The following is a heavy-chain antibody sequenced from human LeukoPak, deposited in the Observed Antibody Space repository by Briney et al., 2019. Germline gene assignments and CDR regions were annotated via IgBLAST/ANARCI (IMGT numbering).Heavy chain of an antibody. D-gene: IGHD3-22*01. CDR1: EFTFSSYW. V-gene: IGHV3-7*01. Sequence: GGSLRLSCAASEFTFSSYWMSWVRQAPGKGLEWVANIKQDGSEMYYVDSVKGRFTISRDNTKNSLFLHMSSLRAEDTAVYFCASSYFDNSLHAYDIWGQGTMVTVSS. CDR2: IKQDGSEM. CDR3: ASSYFDNSLHAYDI. J-gene: IGHJ3*02.